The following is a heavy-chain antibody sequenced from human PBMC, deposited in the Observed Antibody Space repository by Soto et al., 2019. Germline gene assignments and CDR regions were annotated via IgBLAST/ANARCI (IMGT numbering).Heavy chain of an antibody. CDR3: ARSLTTVVTPDY. Sequence: ASVKVSCKASGYTFTSYGISWVRQAPGQGLEWMGWISAYNGNTNYAQKLQGRVTMTTDTSTSTAYMELRSLRSEDTAVYYCARSLTTVVTPDYWGQGTLVTVSS. V-gene: IGHV1-18*01. D-gene: IGHD4-17*01. CDR1: GYTFTSYG. J-gene: IGHJ4*02. CDR2: ISAYNGNT.